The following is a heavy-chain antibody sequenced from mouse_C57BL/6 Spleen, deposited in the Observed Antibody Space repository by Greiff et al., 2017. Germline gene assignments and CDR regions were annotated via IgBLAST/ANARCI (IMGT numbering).Heavy chain of an antibody. D-gene: IGHD1-1*01. J-gene: IGHJ1*03. Sequence: QVQLQQSGAELVKPGASVKMSCKASGYTFTTYPIEWMKQNHGKSLEWIGNFHPYNDDTKYNEKFKGKATLTVEKSSSTVYLALSRLTSDDSAVYYCARARYGSSYWYFDVWGTGTTVTVSS. CDR2: FHPYNDDT. V-gene: IGHV1-47*01. CDR1: GYTFTTYP. CDR3: ARARYGSSYWYFDV.